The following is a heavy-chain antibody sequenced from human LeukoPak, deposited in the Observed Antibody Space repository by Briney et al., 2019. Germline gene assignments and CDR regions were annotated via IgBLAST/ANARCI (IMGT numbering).Heavy chain of an antibody. CDR3: AILWSDYYGMDV. D-gene: IGHD2-21*01. CDR2: MNPNSGNT. J-gene: IGHJ6*02. CDR1: GYTFTSYD. Sequence: EASVKVSCKASGYTFTSYDINWVRQATGQGLEWMGWMNPNSGNTGYAQKFQGRVTMTTDTSTSTAYMELRSLRSDDTAVYYCAILWSDYYGMDVWGQGTTVTVSS. V-gene: IGHV1-8*01.